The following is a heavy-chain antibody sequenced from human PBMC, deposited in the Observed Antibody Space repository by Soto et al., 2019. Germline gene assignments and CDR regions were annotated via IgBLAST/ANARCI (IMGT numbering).Heavy chain of an antibody. J-gene: IGHJ4*02. CDR2: IYYSGST. Sequence: LSLTCTVSGGSISSSSYYWGWIRQPPGKGLEWIGSIYYSGSTYYNPSLTSRVTISVDTSKNQFSLKLSSVTAADTAVYYCARNSPEWILRYFGWLPTTIDYWGQGTLVTVSS. D-gene: IGHD3-9*01. CDR3: ARNSPEWILRYFGWLPTTIDY. CDR1: GGSISSSSYY. V-gene: IGHV4-39*01.